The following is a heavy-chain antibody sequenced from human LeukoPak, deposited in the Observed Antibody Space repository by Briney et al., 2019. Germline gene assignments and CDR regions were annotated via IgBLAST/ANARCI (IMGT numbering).Heavy chain of an antibody. V-gene: IGHV4-39*07. CDR1: GASVSGSPYY. D-gene: IGHD1-7*01. CDR3: ARLYGNFQNYYDY. Sequence: KASETLSLTCTVSGASVSGSPYYWGWIRQPPGKGLEWIGHIYYRGSTFYNPSLRGRVTISVDTSKNHFSVKLTSVTTADTAVYYCARLYGNFQNYYDYWGQGTLVTVSS. J-gene: IGHJ4*02. CDR2: IYYRGST.